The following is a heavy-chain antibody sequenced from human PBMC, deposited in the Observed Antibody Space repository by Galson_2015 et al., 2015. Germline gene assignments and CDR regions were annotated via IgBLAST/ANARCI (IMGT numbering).Heavy chain of an antibody. Sequence: CAISGDSVSTHSAAWVWIRQSPSRGLEWLGRTYYRSKWYTEYASSMKSRITISADTSKNQISLQLNSVTPEDTAVYYCARDGKGDAFDVWGQGTMVTVSS. V-gene: IGHV6-1*01. CDR3: ARDGKGDAFDV. J-gene: IGHJ3*01. CDR1: GDSVSTHSAA. CDR2: TYYRSKWYT.